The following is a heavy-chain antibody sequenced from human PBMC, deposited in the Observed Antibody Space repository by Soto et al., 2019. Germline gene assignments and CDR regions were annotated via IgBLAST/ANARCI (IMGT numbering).Heavy chain of an antibody. CDR3: TTDLELERDAFDI. J-gene: IGHJ3*02. CDR2: IRSKAYGGTT. Sequence: GGSLRLSCTASGFTFGDYAMSWFRQAPGKGLEWVGFIRSKAYGGTTEYAASVRGRFTISRDDSKNIPYLQMNSLKTEDTAVYYCTTDLELERDAFDIWGQGTMVTVSS. D-gene: IGHD1-1*01. V-gene: IGHV3-49*03. CDR1: GFTFGDYA.